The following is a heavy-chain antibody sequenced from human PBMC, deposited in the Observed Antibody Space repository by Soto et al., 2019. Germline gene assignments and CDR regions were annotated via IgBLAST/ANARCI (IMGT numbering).Heavy chain of an antibody. V-gene: IGHV4-34*01. D-gene: IGHD5-18*01. CDR1: GGSFSGYY. Sequence: PSETLSLTCAVYGGSFSGYYWSWIRQPPGKGLEWIGEINHSGSTNYNPSLKSRVTISVDTYKNQFSLKLSSVTAADTAVYYCARGRELWFHYYYYGMDVWGQGTTVTVS. J-gene: IGHJ6*02. CDR2: INHSGST. CDR3: ARGRELWFHYYYYGMDV.